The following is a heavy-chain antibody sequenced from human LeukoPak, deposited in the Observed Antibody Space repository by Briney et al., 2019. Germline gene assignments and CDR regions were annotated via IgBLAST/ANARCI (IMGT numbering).Heavy chain of an antibody. J-gene: IGHJ4*02. CDR3: AKGYSYGYVIDY. Sequence: GRSLRLSCAASGFTFDDYAMHWVRQAPGKGLEWVSGISWNSGSIGYADSVKGRFTISRDNAKNSLYLQMNSLRAEDTALYYCAKGYSYGYVIDYWGQGTLVTASS. V-gene: IGHV3-9*01. CDR2: ISWNSGSI. CDR1: GFTFDDYA. D-gene: IGHD5-18*01.